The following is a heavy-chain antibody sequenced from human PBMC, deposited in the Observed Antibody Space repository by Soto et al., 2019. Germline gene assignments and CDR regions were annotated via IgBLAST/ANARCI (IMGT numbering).Heavy chain of an antibody. J-gene: IGHJ4*02. V-gene: IGHV3-48*03. CDR1: GFTFSTFD. Sequence: EVQLVESGGGLVQPGGSLRLSCTASGFTFSTFDMNWVRQAPGEGLEWVSYISSPGGTMYYADSLKGRFTISRDNAKNALYLQMNSLRAEDTAVYYCARAERAKSGYALVYWGQGTLVTVSS. CDR3: ARAERAKSGYALVY. CDR2: ISSPGGTM. D-gene: IGHD5-12*01.